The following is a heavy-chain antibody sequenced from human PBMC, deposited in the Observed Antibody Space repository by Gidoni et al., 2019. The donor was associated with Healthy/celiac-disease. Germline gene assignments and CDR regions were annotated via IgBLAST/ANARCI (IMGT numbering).Heavy chain of an antibody. CDR2: IYSGGST. J-gene: IGHJ4*02. V-gene: IGHV3-66*02. D-gene: IGHD6-6*01. CDR1: GSPVRSNY. CDR3: ARGGYSSSDNFDY. Sequence: EVQLVESGGGLVQPGGSLRLSCAASGSPVRSNYMSWVRQAPGKGLEWVSVIYSGGSTYYADSVKGRFTISRDNSKNTLYLQMNSLRAEDTAVYYCARGGYSSSDNFDYWGQGTLVTVSS.